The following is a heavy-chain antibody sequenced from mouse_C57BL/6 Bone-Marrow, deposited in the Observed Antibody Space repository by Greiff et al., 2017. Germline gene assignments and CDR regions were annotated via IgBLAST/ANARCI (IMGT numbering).Heavy chain of an antibody. CDR1: GFNIKDDY. CDR3: TNPVVADFDY. V-gene: IGHV14-4*01. D-gene: IGHD1-1*01. CDR2: IDPENGDT. J-gene: IGHJ2*01. Sequence: VQLQQSGAELVRPGASVKLSCTASGFNIKDDYMHWVKQRPEQGLEWIGWIDPENGDTEYASKFQGKATITADTSSNPAYLQLSSLTSEDTAVYYCTNPVVADFDYWGQGTTLTVSS.